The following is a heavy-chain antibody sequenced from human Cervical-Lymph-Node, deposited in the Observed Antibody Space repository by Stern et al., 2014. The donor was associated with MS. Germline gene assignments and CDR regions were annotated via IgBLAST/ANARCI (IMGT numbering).Heavy chain of an antibody. CDR3: ARGYPFFDN. CDR2: INPNTGVT. V-gene: IGHV1-2*04. J-gene: IGHJ4*02. Sequence: QVQLLQSGAEVKKPGASVKVSCTASGYTFTGFSLHWVRQAPGQGLEWVGWINPNTGVTKSAQKFQGWVTLTRDTSINTVYMELNRLKSDDTAVFYCARGYPFFDNWGQGTLVTVSS. D-gene: IGHD2-15*01. CDR1: GYTFTGFS.